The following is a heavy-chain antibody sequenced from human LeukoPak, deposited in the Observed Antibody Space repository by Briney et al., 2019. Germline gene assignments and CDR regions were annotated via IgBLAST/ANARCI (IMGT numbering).Heavy chain of an antibody. CDR1: GFTVSSNY. Sequence: GGSLRLSCAASGFTVSSNYMSWVRQAPGKGLEWVSVIYSGGSTYYADSVKGRFTISRNNSKNTLYLQMNSLRAEDTAVYYCAREVGPFHQLDYWGQGTLVTVSS. D-gene: IGHD5-24*01. CDR2: IYSGGST. V-gene: IGHV3-53*01. CDR3: AREVGPFHQLDY. J-gene: IGHJ4*02.